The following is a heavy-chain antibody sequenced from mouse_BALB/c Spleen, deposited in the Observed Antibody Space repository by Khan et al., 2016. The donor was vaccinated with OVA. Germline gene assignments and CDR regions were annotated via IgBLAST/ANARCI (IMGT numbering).Heavy chain of an antibody. J-gene: IGHJ2*01. CDR1: GYTFTDYA. Sequence: VQLQESGPELVRPGVSVKISCKGSGYTFTDYAMYWVKQGHAESLEWIGLISTYSGNTNYNQKFKGKATMTVDKSSTTAYMELARLTSEDSAIYYCARPAYDGYYDYWGQGTTLTVSS. D-gene: IGHD2-3*01. CDR3: ARPAYDGYYDY. V-gene: IGHV1S137*01. CDR2: ISTYSGNT.